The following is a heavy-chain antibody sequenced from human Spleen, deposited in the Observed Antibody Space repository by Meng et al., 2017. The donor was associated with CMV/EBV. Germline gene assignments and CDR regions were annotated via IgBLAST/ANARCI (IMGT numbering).Heavy chain of an antibody. J-gene: IGHJ4*02. Sequence: EVQLVESGGGLVKPGGSLRLSCAASGFTFSSYSMNWVRQAPGKGLEWVSSISSSSSYIYYADSVKGRFTISRDNAKNSLYLQMNSLRAEDTAVYYCARSANYYDSSGYWSGYFDYWGPGTMVTVSA. CDR1: GFTFSSYS. CDR3: ARSANYYDSSGYWSGYFDY. CDR2: ISSSSSYI. V-gene: IGHV3-21*01. D-gene: IGHD3-22*01.